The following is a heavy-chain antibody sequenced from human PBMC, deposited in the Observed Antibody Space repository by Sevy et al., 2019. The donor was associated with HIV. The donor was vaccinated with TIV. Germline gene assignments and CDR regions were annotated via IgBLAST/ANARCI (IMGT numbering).Heavy chain of an antibody. J-gene: IGHJ6*02. V-gene: IGHV7-4-1*02. CDR3: AGDPTQIVVVPAALRDYYYAMDV. D-gene: IGHD2-2*01. CDR1: GYTFTTYA. CDR2: INTNTGNP. Sequence: ASVKVSCKASGYTFTTYAINWVRQAPGQGLEWMGWINTNTGNPTYAQGFTGRFVFSLDTSVSTAYLQISSLKTEETAVYVCAGDPTQIVVVPAALRDYYYAMDVWGQGTTVTVSS.